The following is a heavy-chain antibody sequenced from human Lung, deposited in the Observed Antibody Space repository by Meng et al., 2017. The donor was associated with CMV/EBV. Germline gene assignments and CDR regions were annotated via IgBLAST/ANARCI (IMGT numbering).Heavy chain of an antibody. Sequence: GEXXKISCAASGFTFSSYAMTWVRQAPGKGLEWVSQISASGDSTYYADSVKGRFTISRDNSKNTLYLQMNSLRAADTAIYYCAKASPGGWGGWFDPWGQGXLVTVSS. V-gene: IGHV3-23*01. D-gene: IGHD3-16*01. CDR2: ISASGDST. J-gene: IGHJ5*02. CDR1: GFTFSSYA. CDR3: AKASPGGWGGWFDP.